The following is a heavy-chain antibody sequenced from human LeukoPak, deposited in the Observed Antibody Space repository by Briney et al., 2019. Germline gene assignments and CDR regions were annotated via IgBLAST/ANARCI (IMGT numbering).Heavy chain of an antibody. CDR3: ARPYYYDSSGSYLDY. D-gene: IGHD3-22*01. CDR2: TYNGNT. J-gene: IGHJ4*02. V-gene: IGHV1-18*01. CDR1: GYTFTSYG. Sequence: ASVKVSCKASGYTFTSYGINWVRQAPGQGLEWMGTYNGNTNYAQKFQGRVTMTTNTSTSTAYMELRSLRSDDTAVYYCARPYYYDSSGSYLDYWGQGTLVTVSS.